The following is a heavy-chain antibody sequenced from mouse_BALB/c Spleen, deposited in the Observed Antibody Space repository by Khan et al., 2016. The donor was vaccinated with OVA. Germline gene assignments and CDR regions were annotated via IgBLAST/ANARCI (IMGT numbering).Heavy chain of an antibody. CDR1: GFSLTSYD. V-gene: IGHV2-9-2*01. J-gene: IGHJ1*01. D-gene: IGHD1-1*01. CDR2: IWTGGGT. Sequence: QVQLKESGPGLVAPSQSLSITCTVSGFSLTSYDISWIRQPPGKGLEWLGVIWTGGGTNYNSAFMSRLSISKDNSKSQVFLKRNSLKTDDTAIDYCVRRGHYYGSFYWYFDVWGAGTTVTVSS. CDR3: VRRGHYYGSFYWYFDV.